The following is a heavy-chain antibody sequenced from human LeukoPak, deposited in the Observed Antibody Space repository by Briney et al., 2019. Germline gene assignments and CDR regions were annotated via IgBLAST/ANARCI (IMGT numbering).Heavy chain of an antibody. CDR2: ISGDGDST. V-gene: IGHV3-74*01. J-gene: IGHJ4*02. D-gene: IGHD1-26*01. CDR3: ARDEVGAPPIDY. CDR1: GFAFSSHW. Sequence: GGSLRLSCEASGFAFSSHWMHWVRQAPGKGLVWVSNISGDGDSTGYADSVKGRFTTSRDNAKNTLYLHMNSLRAEDTAVYYCARDEVGAPPIDYWGQGALVTVSS.